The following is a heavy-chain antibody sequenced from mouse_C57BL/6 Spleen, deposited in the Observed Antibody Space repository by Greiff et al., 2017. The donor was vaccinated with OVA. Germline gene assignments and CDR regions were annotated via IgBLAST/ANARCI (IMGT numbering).Heavy chain of an antibody. Sequence: EVTLVESGGGLVQPGGSMKLSCVASGFTFSNYWMNWVRQSPEKGLEWVAQIRLRSDNYATHYAESVKGRFTISRDDSKSSVYLQMNNLRAEDTGIYYCTYRDYWGQGTSVTVSS. CDR3: TYRDY. V-gene: IGHV6-3*01. J-gene: IGHJ4*01. CDR1: GFTFSNYW. CDR2: IRLRSDNYAT.